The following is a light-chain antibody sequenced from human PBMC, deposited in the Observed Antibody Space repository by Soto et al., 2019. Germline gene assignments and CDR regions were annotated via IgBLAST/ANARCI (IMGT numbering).Light chain of an antibody. Sequence: EIVLTQSPGTLSLSTGERATLSCRASQSVSSSYLAWYQQKPGQAPRLLIYGASSRATGIPDRFSGSGSGTDFTLTISRLEPEDCAVYYCQQYGSSRTFGQGTKVDI. V-gene: IGKV3-20*01. CDR2: GAS. CDR3: QQYGSSRT. J-gene: IGKJ1*01. CDR1: QSVSSSY.